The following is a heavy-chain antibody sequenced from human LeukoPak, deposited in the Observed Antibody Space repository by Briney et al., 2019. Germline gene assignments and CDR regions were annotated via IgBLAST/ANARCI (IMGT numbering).Heavy chain of an antibody. Sequence: GGSLRLSCAASGFIFSDYSMNWVRQAPGKGLEWVSYISGSGSIIYYADSVKGRFTISRDNAKNSLYLQMNSLRAEGTAVYYCARRGYSDYEDYYYYYGLDVWGQGTTVTVSS. CDR2: ISGSGSII. J-gene: IGHJ6*02. CDR3: ARRGYSDYEDYYYYYGLDV. V-gene: IGHV3-48*04. D-gene: IGHD4-11*01. CDR1: GFIFSDYS.